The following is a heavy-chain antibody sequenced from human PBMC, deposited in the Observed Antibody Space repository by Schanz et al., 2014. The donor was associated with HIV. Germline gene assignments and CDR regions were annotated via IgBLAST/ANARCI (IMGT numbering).Heavy chain of an antibody. J-gene: IGHJ4*02. CDR3: ARFHCNSISCSYYFDY. V-gene: IGHV3-30*04. CDR1: AFTFRSYA. D-gene: IGHD2-2*01. Sequence: QVQLVESGGGVVQPGRSLRLSCAASAFTFRSYALHWVRQAPGKGVEWVAVISYDGSNKYYADSVKGRFTISRDNSKNTLYLQMNSLRSEDTAVYYCARFHCNSISCSYYFDYWGQGTLVTVSS. CDR2: ISYDGSNK.